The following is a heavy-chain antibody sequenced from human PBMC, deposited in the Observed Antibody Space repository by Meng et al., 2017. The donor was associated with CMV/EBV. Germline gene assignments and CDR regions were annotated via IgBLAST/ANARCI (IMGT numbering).Heavy chain of an antibody. J-gene: IGHJ4*02. CDR1: GFTFSSYE. CDR3: AKDLGVYSSSSIDY. Sequence: LSLTCAASGFTFSSYEMNWVRQAPGKGLEWVSYISSSGSTIYYADSVKGRFTISRDNSKNTLYLQMNSLRAEDTAVYYCAKDLGVYSSSSIDYWGQGTLVTVSS. CDR2: ISSSGSTI. D-gene: IGHD6-6*01. V-gene: IGHV3-48*03.